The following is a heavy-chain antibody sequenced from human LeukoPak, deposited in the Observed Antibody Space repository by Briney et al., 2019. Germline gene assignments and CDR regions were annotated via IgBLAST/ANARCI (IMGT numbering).Heavy chain of an antibody. CDR1: GFTFDDYA. D-gene: IGHD1-26*01. V-gene: IGHV3-9*01. J-gene: IGHJ4*02. CDR2: ISWNSDTR. Sequence: GGSLRLSCAVSGFTFDDYAMHWVRQVPGKGLEWVAGISWNSDTRGYVDSVKGRFTISRDNAKNSLYLQMNSLRAEDTAVYYCASYSGSYYPHYWGQGTLVTVSS. CDR3: ASYSGSYYPHY.